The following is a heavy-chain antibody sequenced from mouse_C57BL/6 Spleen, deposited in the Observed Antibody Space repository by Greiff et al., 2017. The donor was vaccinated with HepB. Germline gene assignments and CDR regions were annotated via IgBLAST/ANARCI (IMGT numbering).Heavy chain of an antibody. CDR2: ISSGGSYT. CDR1: GFTFSSYG. J-gene: IGHJ4*01. CDR3: ARRGDYDYENYAMDY. D-gene: IGHD2-4*01. Sequence: EVQRVESGGDLVKPGGSLKLSCAASGFTFSSYGMSWVRQTPDKRLEWVATISSGGSYTYYPDSVKGRFTISRDNAKNTLYLQMSSLKSEDTAMYYCARRGDYDYENYAMDYWGQGTSVTVSS. V-gene: IGHV5-6*01.